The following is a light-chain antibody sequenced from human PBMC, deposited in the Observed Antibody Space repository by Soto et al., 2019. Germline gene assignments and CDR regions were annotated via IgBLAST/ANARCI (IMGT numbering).Light chain of an antibody. CDR1: QSVARNL. CDR2: DAT. V-gene: IGKV3-20*01. CDR3: HQYANSPLT. Sequence: EIVLTQSPGTLSLSPGERATLSCRASQSVARNLFAWFQQRPGHPPMLIIYDATGRATGIPVRFSGSGSATDFTLTINRLEAEDFAVYYCHQYANSPLTFGQGTKLEIK. J-gene: IGKJ2*01.